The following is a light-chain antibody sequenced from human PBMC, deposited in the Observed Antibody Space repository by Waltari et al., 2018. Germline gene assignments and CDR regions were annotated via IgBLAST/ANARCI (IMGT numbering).Light chain of an antibody. V-gene: IGKV3-15*01. CDR3: QQYYNWPRLT. CDR2: DAS. CDR1: LSISST. Sequence: EIVMTQSPAPLSVSPGEKATLSCRASLSISSTLAWYQQKPGQAPRLLIYDASTRATGIPARFSGSGSGTEFTLTISSLQSEDFAVYYCQQYYNWPRLTFGGGTKVEIK. J-gene: IGKJ4*01.